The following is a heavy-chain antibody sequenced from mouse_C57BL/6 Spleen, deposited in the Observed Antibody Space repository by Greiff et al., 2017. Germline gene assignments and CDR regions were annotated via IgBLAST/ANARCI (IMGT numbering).Heavy chain of an antibody. CDR2: IDPSDSET. CDR3: ARRVYYYGSSPYYFDY. J-gene: IGHJ2*01. Sequence: VQLQQSGAELVRPGSSVKLSCKASGYTFTSYWMHWVKQRPIQGLEWIGNIDPSDSETHYNQKFKDKATLTVDKSSSTAYMQLSSLTSEDSAVYYCARRVYYYGSSPYYFDYWGQGTTLTVSS. CDR1: GYTFTSYW. D-gene: IGHD1-1*01. V-gene: IGHV1-52*01.